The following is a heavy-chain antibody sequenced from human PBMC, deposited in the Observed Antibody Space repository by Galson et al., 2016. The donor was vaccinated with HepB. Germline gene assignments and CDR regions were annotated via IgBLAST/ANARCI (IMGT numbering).Heavy chain of an antibody. D-gene: IGHD4-17*01. CDR1: GFTFSDYG. J-gene: IGHJ5*02. Sequence: SLRLSCAAFGFTFSDYGMHWVRQAPGKGLEWVAVISYDGNNKYYADSVKGRFTISRDNSKNTLSLQVNSLRVEDTAMYYCAKGLSTVSLLALSWGQGTLVTVSS. CDR3: AKGLSTVSLLALS. CDR2: ISYDGNNK. V-gene: IGHV3-30*18.